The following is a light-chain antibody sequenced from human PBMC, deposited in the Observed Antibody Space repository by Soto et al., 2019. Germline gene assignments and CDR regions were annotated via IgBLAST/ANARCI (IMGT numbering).Light chain of an antibody. CDR2: DVS. CDR1: SSDVGGYNY. CDR3: SSYTSSRTVL. J-gene: IGLJ7*01. V-gene: IGLV2-14*01. Sequence: QSALTQPASVSGSPGQSITISCTGTSSDVGGYNYVSWYQQHPAKAPKLLIYDVSTRPSGVSNRFSGSKSGNTASLTISGRQAEDEADYYCSSYTSSRTVLFGGGTQLTVL.